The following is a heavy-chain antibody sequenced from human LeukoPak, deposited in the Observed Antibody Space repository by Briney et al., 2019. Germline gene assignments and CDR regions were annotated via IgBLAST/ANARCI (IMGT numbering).Heavy chain of an antibody. CDR3: ARGSRYDSGWFDDGMGV. D-gene: IGHD6-13*01. J-gene: IGHJ6*02. CDR2: MDDRGDS. Sequence: PSETLSLTCTVSGDSMRSYYWSWIRQAPGKGLEWLGHMDDRGDSNYNPSLKGRGSISVDTSKNQFSLKLRSVTAADTAVYYCARGSRYDSGWFDDGMGVWGPGTTVTVSS. CDR1: GDSMRSYY. V-gene: IGHV4-59*01.